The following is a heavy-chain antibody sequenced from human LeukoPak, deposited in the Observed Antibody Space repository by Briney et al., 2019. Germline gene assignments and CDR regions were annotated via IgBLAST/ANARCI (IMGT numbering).Heavy chain of an antibody. CDR3: ARGGMFYYGSGSRMSSYYYYALDV. J-gene: IGHJ6*02. Sequence: PSETLSLTCTVSGGSIDSYYWSWIRQPPGKGLEWIGYIYNSGSTNYNPSLKSRVTISVDTSKNQFSLILNSVTAADTAVYHCARGGMFYYGSGSRMSSYYYYALDVWGQGTTVTVSS. CDR2: IYNSGST. D-gene: IGHD3-10*01. CDR1: GGSIDSYY. V-gene: IGHV4-59*01.